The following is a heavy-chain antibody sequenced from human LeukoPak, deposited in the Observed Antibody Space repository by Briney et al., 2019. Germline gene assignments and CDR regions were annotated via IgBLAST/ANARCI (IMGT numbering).Heavy chain of an antibody. V-gene: IGHV3-11*01. Sequence: GGSLRLSCAASGFTFSDYYMSWIRQAPGKGLEGVSYISSSGSTIYYADSVKGRFTISRDNAKNSLYLQMNSLRAEDTAVYYCARDAFRWLQFRGGDYFDYWGQGTLVTVSS. CDR3: ARDAFRWLQFRGGDYFDY. CDR1: GFTFSDYY. D-gene: IGHD5-24*01. J-gene: IGHJ4*02. CDR2: ISSSGSTI.